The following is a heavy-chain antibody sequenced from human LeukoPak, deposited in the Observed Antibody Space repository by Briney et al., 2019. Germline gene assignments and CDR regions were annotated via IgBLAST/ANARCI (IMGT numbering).Heavy chain of an antibody. V-gene: IGHV1-2*04. CDR3: ARGARGYSGYPYYDY. Sequence: GASVKVSCKASGYTFTGYYMHWVRQAPGQGLEWMGWINPNSGGTNYAQKFQGWVTMTRDTSISTAYMELSRLRSDDTAVYYCARGARGYSGYPYYDYWGQGTLVTVSS. J-gene: IGHJ4*02. D-gene: IGHD5-12*01. CDR1: GYTFTGYY. CDR2: INPNSGGT.